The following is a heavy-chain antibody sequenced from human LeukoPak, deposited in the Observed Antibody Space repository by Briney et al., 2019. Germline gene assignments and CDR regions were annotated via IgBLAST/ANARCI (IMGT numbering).Heavy chain of an antibody. CDR3: ARGSTYYDSSGQVPFDY. J-gene: IGHJ4*02. CDR1: GFTFSSYA. V-gene: IGHV3-30-3*01. Sequence: GGSLRLSCAASGFTFSSYAMHWVRQAPGKGLEWVAVISYDGSNKYYADSVKGRFTISRDNAKNSLYLQMNSLRAEDTAVYYCARGSTYYDSSGQVPFDYWGQGTLVTVSS. CDR2: ISYDGSNK. D-gene: IGHD3-22*01.